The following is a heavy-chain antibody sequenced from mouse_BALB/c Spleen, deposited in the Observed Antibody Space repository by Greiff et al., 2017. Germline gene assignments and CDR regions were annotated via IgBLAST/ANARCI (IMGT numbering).Heavy chain of an antibody. CDR3: ARHVGTTVVNSYWYFDV. CDR2: ISSGGSYT. J-gene: IGHJ1*01. D-gene: IGHD1-1*01. CDR1: GFTFSSYG. Sequence: EVMLVESGGDLVKPGGSLKLSCAASGFTFSSYGMSWVRQTPDKRLEWVATISSGGSYTYYPASVQGRFTISRDNAKNTLYLQMSSLKSEDTAMYYCARHVGTTVVNSYWYFDVWGAGTTVTVSS. V-gene: IGHV5-6*01.